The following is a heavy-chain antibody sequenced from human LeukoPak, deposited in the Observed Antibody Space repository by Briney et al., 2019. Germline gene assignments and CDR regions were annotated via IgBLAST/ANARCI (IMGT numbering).Heavy chain of an antibody. CDR3: ARGPYSSGWYQLNGMDV. CDR2: INHSGST. D-gene: IGHD6-19*01. CDR1: GGSFSGYY. J-gene: IGHJ6*02. V-gene: IGHV4-34*01. Sequence: SETLSLTCAVYGGSFSGYYWSWIRQPPGKGLEWIGEINHSGSTNYNPSLKSRVTISVDTSKNQFSLKLSSVTAADTAVYYCARGPYSSGWYQLNGMDVWGQGTTVTVSS.